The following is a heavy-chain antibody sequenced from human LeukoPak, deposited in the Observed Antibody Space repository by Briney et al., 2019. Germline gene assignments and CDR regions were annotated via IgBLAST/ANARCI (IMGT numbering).Heavy chain of an antibody. V-gene: IGHV1-3*01. CDR1: GYNFFKYA. CDR3: ARDQSRDIRVDFDY. Sequence: ASVKVSCKTSGYNFFKYAIHWVRQAPGQSFEWMGWIDGGNGDTRFSQKFQDRVSFTRDTFATTVYTELTSLRSEDTAVYYCARDQSRDIRVDFDYWGQGALVVVSS. D-gene: IGHD5-24*01. J-gene: IGHJ4*02. CDR2: IDGGNGDT.